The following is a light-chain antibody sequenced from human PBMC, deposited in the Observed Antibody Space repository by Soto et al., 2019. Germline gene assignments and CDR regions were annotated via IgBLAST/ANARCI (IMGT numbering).Light chain of an antibody. CDR3: QQYYSTPPT. Sequence: TQSPSAPSASVGDRITIDCKSRQSVLYISNNKNYLAWYQQKPGQPPKLLIYWASTRESGVPDRFSGSGSGTDFTLTISSLQAEDVAVYYCQQYYSTPPTFGQGTRLEIK. V-gene: IGKV4-1*01. J-gene: IGKJ5*01. CDR1: QSVLYISNNKNY. CDR2: WAS.